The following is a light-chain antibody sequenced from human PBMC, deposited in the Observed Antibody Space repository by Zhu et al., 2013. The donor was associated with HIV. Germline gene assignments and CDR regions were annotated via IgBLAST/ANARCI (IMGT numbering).Light chain of an antibody. CDR1: PGISTY. V-gene: IGKV1-9*01. Sequence: IQLTQSPSSLSASVGDRVTITCRASPGISTYLAWYQQRPGKAPKLLIYAASTLQSGVPSRFSGSGSGTDSTLTISSLQPEDAATYYCQQLNSYPIFAFGPGTKVNIK. CDR2: AAS. CDR3: QQLNSYPIFA. J-gene: IGKJ3*01.